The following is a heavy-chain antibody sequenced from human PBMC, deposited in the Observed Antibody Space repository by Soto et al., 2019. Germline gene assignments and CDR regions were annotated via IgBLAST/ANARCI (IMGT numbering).Heavy chain of an antibody. Sequence: GGSLRLSCAASGFTFSSYAMSWVRQAPGKGLEWVSAISGSGGSTYYADSVKGRFTISRDNSKNTLYLQMNSLRAEDTAVYYCAKDYDILTGYSSFDYWGQGTLVTVSS. CDR2: ISGSGGST. CDR1: GFTFSSYA. J-gene: IGHJ4*02. D-gene: IGHD3-9*01. CDR3: AKDYDILTGYSSFDY. V-gene: IGHV3-23*01.